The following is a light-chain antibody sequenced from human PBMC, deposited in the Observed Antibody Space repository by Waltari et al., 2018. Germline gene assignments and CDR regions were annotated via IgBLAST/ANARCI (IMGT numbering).Light chain of an antibody. CDR3: QQYNTAPYS. CDR1: QGISSW. V-gene: IGKV1-5*03. CDR2: KAS. J-gene: IGKJ2*03. Sequence: DIQMTKSPSSLSASVGDRVTITSRAGQGISSWLAWYQQKPGKAPKLLISKASSLQSGVPSRFSGSGSGTDFTLTISSLQPEDFAIYYCQQYNTAPYSFGLGTKVEIK.